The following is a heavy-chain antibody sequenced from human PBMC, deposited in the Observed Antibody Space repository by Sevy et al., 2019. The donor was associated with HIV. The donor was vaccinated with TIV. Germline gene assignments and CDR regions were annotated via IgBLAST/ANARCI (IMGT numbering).Heavy chain of an antibody. J-gene: IGHJ6*02. V-gene: IGHV3-53*01. CDR3: ARDGPTGTGYGMDV. CDR2: IYSGGST. CDR1: GFTVSSNY. Sequence: GGSLRLSCAASGFTVSSNYMSWVRQAPGKGLEWVSVIYSGGSTYYADSVKGRFTISRDNSKNTLYLQMNSLRAEDTTVYYCARDGPTGTGYGMDVWGQGTTVTVSS. D-gene: IGHD4-17*01.